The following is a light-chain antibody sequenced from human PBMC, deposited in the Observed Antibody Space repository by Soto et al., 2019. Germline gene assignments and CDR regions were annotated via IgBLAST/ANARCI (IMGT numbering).Light chain of an antibody. Sequence: EIVLTQSPGTLSLSPGERATLSCRASQSVSSTYLAWYQQKPGQATRLLIYGASSRATGIPDRFSGSGSGTDFTLTISRLEPEDFAVYYCQQYGSLVLTFGGGTKVEI. CDR3: QQYGSLVLT. J-gene: IGKJ4*01. CDR1: QSVSSTY. V-gene: IGKV3-20*01. CDR2: GAS.